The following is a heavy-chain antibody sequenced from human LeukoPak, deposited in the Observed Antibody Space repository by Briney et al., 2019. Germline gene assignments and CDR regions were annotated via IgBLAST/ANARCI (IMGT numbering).Heavy chain of an antibody. Sequence: PSETLSLTCTVSGGSISGSSYFWGWIRQSPAKGLEWIGSISYSGITHYNPSLKSRVTMSVDTSRNQVSLNLDSVTAADTAVYYCARDSYCSTTSCHLDYWGQGILVTVSS. J-gene: IGHJ4*02. CDR1: GGSISGSSYF. D-gene: IGHD2-2*01. CDR2: ISYSGIT. CDR3: ARDSYCSTTSCHLDY. V-gene: IGHV4-39*07.